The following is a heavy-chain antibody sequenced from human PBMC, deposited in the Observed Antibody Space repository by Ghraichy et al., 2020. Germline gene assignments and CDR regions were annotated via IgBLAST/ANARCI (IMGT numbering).Heavy chain of an antibody. V-gene: IGHV1-69*06. J-gene: IGHJ4*02. Sequence: TVKVSCKASGGTFSSYAISWVRQAPGQGLEWMGGIIPIFGTANYAQKFQGRVTITADKSTSTAYMELSSLRSEDTAVYYCARDLTGGYCSSTSCPHYFDYWGQGTLVTVSS. CDR3: ARDLTGGYCSSTSCPHYFDY. CDR2: IIPIFGTA. CDR1: GGTFSSYA. D-gene: IGHD2-2*01.